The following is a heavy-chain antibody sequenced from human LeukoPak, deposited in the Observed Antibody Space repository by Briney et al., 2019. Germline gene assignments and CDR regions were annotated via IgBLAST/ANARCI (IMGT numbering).Heavy chain of an antibody. CDR2: IYYSGST. V-gene: IGHV4-39*01. CDR1: GGSISSSSHY. Sequence: SETLSLTCTVSGGSISSSSHYWGWIRQPPGKGLGWIGSIYYSGSTYYNPSLKSRVTISVDTSKNQFSLKLSSVTAADTAVYYCARAYDYVWGSYQTAFDYWGQGTLVTVSS. CDR3: ARAYDYVWGSYQTAFDY. D-gene: IGHD3-16*02. J-gene: IGHJ4*02.